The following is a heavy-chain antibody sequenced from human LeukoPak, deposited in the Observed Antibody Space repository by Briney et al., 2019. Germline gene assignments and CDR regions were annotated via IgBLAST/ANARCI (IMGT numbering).Heavy chain of an antibody. Sequence: ETLSLTCTVSGGSISSYYWSWVRQAPGKGLEWVSGISGSGDGTYFADSVKGRLTVSRDNSKNTLSLQMNSLRAEDTAVYYCAKGRLQGYCSTTSCLNAFDIWGQGTMVTVSS. CDR2: ISGSGDGT. D-gene: IGHD2-2*01. J-gene: IGHJ3*02. CDR1: GGSISSYY. V-gene: IGHV3-23*01. CDR3: AKGRLQGYCSTTSCLNAFDI.